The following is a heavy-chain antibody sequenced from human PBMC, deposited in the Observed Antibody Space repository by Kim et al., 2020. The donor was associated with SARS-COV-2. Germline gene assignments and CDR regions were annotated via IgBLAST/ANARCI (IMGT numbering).Heavy chain of an antibody. CDR2: ISGSGGST. J-gene: IGHJ6*02. CDR3: AKGGKGSGSPYYYGMDV. Sequence: GGSLRLSCAASGFTFSSYAMSWVRQAPGKGLEWVSAISGSGGSTYYADSVKGRFTISRDNSKNTLYLQMNSLRAEDTAVYYCAKGGKGSGSPYYYGMDVWGQGTTVTVSS. V-gene: IGHV3-23*01. D-gene: IGHD3-10*01. CDR1: GFTFSSYA.